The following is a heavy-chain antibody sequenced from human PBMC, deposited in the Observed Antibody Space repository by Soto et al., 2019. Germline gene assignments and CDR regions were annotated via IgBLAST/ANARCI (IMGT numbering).Heavy chain of an antibody. V-gene: IGHV2-5*02. CDR2: IYWDDDK. CDR3: AHRCPEAAAGTWYFDL. Sequence: QITLKESGPTLVKPTQTLTLTCTFSGFSLSTSGAGVGWIRQPPGKALEWLALIYWDDDKRYRSSLKSRLTITKDTSKNQVVLTMTNMDPVDTATYYCAHRCPEAAAGTWYFDLWGRGTLVIVSS. J-gene: IGHJ2*01. D-gene: IGHD6-13*01. CDR1: GFSLSTSGAG.